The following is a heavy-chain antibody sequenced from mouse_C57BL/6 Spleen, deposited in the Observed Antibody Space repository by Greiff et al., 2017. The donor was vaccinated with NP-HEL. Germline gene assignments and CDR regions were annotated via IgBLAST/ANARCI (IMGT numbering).Heavy chain of an antibody. D-gene: IGHD3-2*02. CDR2: IYPGSGNT. CDR1: GYSFTSYY. J-gene: IGHJ2*01. Sequence: VQLVESGPELVKPGASVKISCKASGYSFTSYYIHWVKQRPGQGLEWIGWIYPGSGNTKYNEKFKGKATLTADTSSSTAYMQLSSLTSEDSAVYYCARSGQLRSFDYWGQGTTLTVSS. CDR3: ARSGQLRSFDY. V-gene: IGHV1-66*01.